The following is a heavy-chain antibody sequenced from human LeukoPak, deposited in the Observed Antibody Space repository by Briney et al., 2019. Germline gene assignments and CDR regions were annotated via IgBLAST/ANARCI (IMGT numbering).Heavy chain of an antibody. CDR2: MSYDGSTK. V-gene: IGHV3-30*04. CDR1: GFTFSTYT. Sequence: GGSLRLSCAASGFTFSTYTMHWVRQAPGKGLEWVALMSYDGSTKYYADSVRGRFTISRDNSKNTLYLQMNSLRGEDTAVYYCAREVVTGWMDVWGKGTTVTVSS. D-gene: IGHD6-19*01. J-gene: IGHJ6*03. CDR3: AREVVTGWMDV.